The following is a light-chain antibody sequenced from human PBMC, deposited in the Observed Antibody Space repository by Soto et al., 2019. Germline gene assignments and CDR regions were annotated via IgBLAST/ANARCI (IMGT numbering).Light chain of an antibody. Sequence: DIVMTQSPLSLPVTPGQPASISCRSSQSLLHSNGYNYLDWYLQKPGQSPQLLIYLGSNRASGVVDRFSSSESGTDITLKVSRVEAEDVGVYSYMPAPQSLYTFGQGTKLEIK. V-gene: IGKV2-28*01. CDR3: MPAPQSLYT. CDR1: QSLLHSNGYNY. J-gene: IGKJ2*01. CDR2: LGS.